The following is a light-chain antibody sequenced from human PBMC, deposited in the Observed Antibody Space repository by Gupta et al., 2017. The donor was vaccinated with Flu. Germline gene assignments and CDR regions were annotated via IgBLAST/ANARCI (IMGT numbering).Light chain of an antibody. J-gene: IGKJ5*01. CDR1: QSVSTY. CDR3: QQRTNWLIT. V-gene: IGKV3-11*01. CDR2: EAS. Sequence: EVVLTQSPATLSLSPGERATLSCRASQSVSTYLAWYQQRPGQAPRLLIYEASTRAPGIPARFSGSGSGTDFTLTISSLESEDFAVYYCQQRTNWLITFGQGTRLEIK.